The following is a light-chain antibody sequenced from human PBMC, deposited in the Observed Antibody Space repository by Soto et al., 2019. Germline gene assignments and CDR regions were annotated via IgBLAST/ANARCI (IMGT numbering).Light chain of an antibody. J-gene: IGLJ1*01. CDR1: SSDIGGYNY. V-gene: IGLV2-14*03. Sequence: QSVLTQPASVSGSPGQSITISCTGTSSDIGGYNYVSWYQQHPGKAPKVVIYDVSNRPLGVSNRFSASKSGNTASLIISGLQADDEADYFCSSYRSTTTFGVFGTGTKVTVL. CDR2: DVS. CDR3: SSYRSTTTFGV.